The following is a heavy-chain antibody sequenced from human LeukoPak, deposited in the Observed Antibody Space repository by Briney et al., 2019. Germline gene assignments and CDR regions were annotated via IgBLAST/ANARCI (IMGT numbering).Heavy chain of an antibody. CDR3: ARDRWFDT. V-gene: IGHV4-38-2*02. CDR2: IYSTGSS. Sequence: SETLSLTCAVSGYSITSGYYWSWIRQAAGKAPEWIGRIYSTGSSDYNPSLQSRVTMSVDTSKNQFSLNVSTVTAADTAIYYCARDRWFDTWGQGTLVTVSS. J-gene: IGHJ5*02. CDR1: GYSITSGYY.